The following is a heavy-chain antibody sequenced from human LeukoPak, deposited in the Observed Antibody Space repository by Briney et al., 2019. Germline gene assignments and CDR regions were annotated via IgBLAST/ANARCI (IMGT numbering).Heavy chain of an antibody. Sequence: TLSLTCTVSGGSISSYYWSWIRQPPGKALEWLARIDWDDDKYYSTSLKTRLTISKDTSKNQVVLTMTNMDPVDTATYYCARGPGIAVASFDYWGQGTLVTVSS. V-gene: IGHV2-70*11. CDR1: GGSISSYYW. J-gene: IGHJ4*02. D-gene: IGHD6-19*01. CDR2: IDWDDDK. CDR3: ARGPGIAVASFDY.